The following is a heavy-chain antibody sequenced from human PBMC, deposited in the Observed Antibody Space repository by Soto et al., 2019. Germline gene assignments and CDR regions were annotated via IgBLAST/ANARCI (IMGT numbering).Heavy chain of an antibody. D-gene: IGHD4-17*01. V-gene: IGHV1-69*13. CDR3: ARWVYGDYKNWFAL. CDR2: IIPIFGTA. Sequence: GAAVQVSCKASGGTFSSYAISWVRQAPGQGLEWMGGIIPIFGTANYAQKFQGRVTITADESTSTPYMELSSLRSEDTAVYYCARWVYGDYKNWFALWCQRSQVTVS. J-gene: IGHJ5*02. CDR1: GGTFSSYA.